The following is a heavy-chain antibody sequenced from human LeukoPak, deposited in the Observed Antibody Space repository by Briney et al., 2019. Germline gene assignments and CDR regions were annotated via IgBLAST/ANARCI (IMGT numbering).Heavy chain of an antibody. CDR3: ARDRVRITDYGDNSGPYYFDY. V-gene: IGHV1-69*13. J-gene: IGHJ4*02. Sequence: ASVTDTCKAFGGSFSTYSISRVRQAPGQGLEWMGGVIPVFGTADYAQKFQGRVTITADESTTTAYMELSSLRSEDTAVYYCARDRVRITDYGDNSGPYYFDYWGQGTLVTVSS. CDR1: GGSFSTYS. D-gene: IGHD4-23*01. CDR2: VIPVFGTA.